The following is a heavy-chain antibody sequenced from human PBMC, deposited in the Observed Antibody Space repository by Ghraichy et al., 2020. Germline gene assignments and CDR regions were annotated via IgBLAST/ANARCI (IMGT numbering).Heavy chain of an antibody. CDR1: GFTFSYYW. D-gene: IGHD6-6*01. CDR3: ARIGYSSSSFDY. CDR2: INQDGSVK. J-gene: IGHJ4*02. Sequence: LSLTCAASGFTFSYYWMSWVRRAPGKGLEWVANINQDGSVKYYVDSVRGRFTVSRDNAQNSVYLQMNSLRAEDTAIYYCARIGYSSSSFDYWGQGTPVTVSS. V-gene: IGHV3-7*03.